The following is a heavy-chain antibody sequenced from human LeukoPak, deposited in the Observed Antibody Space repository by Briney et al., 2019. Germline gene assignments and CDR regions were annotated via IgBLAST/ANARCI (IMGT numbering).Heavy chain of an antibody. CDR3: AKDWNWAIDY. V-gene: IGHV3-30*02. CDR2: IHYDSTTE. D-gene: IGHD1-7*01. Sequence: QTGGSLRLSCAASGFAFSSYGMHWVRQAPGKGLEWVAYIHYDSTTEDCADSVKGRFTISRDNSKNTLFLQMNNLRVEDMAVFYCAKDWNWAIDYWGQGTLVTVSS. CDR1: GFAFSSYG. J-gene: IGHJ4*02.